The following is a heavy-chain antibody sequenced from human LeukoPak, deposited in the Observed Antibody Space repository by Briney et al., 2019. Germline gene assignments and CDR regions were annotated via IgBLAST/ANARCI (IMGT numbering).Heavy chain of an antibody. V-gene: IGHV4-39*07. CDR3: ARGGLELPLFDY. J-gene: IGHJ4*02. CDR1: GGSISSSGYY. Sequence: SETLSLTCTVSGGSISSSGYYWGWIRQPPGKGLEWIGSISYSGSTNYNPSLKSRVTISVDTSKNQFSLKLSSVTAADTAVYYCARGGLELPLFDYWGQGTLVTVSS. D-gene: IGHD1-26*01. CDR2: ISYSGST.